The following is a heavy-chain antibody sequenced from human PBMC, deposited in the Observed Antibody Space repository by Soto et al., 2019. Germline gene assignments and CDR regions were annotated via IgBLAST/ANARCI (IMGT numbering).Heavy chain of an antibody. CDR3: AKDINGGDTMIVVATYFDY. V-gene: IGHV3-9*01. J-gene: IGHJ4*02. Sequence: GGSLRLSCAASGFTFDDYAMHWVRQAPGKGLEWVSGISWNSGSIGYADSVKGRFTISRDNAKNSLYLQMNGLRAEDTALYYCAKDINGGDTMIVVATYFDYWGQGTLVTVSS. CDR1: GFTFDDYA. D-gene: IGHD3-22*01. CDR2: ISWNSGSI.